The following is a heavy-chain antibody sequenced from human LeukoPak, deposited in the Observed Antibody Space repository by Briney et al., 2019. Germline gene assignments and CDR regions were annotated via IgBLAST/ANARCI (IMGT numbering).Heavy chain of an antibody. Sequence: PGGSLRLSCAVSEFTVSSNYMSWVRQAPGKGLEWVAVIWYDGSNKYYADSVKGRFTISRDNSKNTLYLQMNSLRAEDTAVYYCARDPYDYDISGLLTPYYFDYWGQGTLVTVSS. CDR3: ARDPYDYDISGLLTPYYFDY. D-gene: IGHD3-22*01. CDR1: EFTVSSNY. V-gene: IGHV3-33*08. J-gene: IGHJ4*02. CDR2: IWYDGSNK.